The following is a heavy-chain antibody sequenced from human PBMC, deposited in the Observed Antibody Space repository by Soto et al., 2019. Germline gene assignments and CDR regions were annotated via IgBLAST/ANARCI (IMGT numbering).Heavy chain of an antibody. Sequence: VGWRRLSCALCGISSYNIAMSWDRQAPGTGLEWVSSISGSGDKTYYLDSVKGRFTISRDKCKNTRYLHKNSLGAEDTAVYFCAKDYASTWYWYFDPWGQGTLVTVSS. CDR1: GISSYNIA. CDR2: ISGSGDKT. D-gene: IGHD6-13*01. J-gene: IGHJ5*02. V-gene: IGHV3-23*01. CDR3: AKDYASTWYWYFDP.